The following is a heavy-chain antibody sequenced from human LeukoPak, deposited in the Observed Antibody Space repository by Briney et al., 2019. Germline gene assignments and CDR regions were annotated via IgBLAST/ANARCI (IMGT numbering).Heavy chain of an antibody. CDR1: GYSFTSYW. Sequence: GESLKISCKGSGYSFTSYWIGWVRQMPGKGLEWMGIIYPGDSDTRYSPSFQGQVTISADKSISTAYQQWSSLKASDTAMYYCARRDCSSTSCYVGEAFDIWGQGTMVTVSS. J-gene: IGHJ3*02. D-gene: IGHD2-2*01. CDR3: ARRDCSSTSCYVGEAFDI. V-gene: IGHV5-51*01. CDR2: IYPGDSDT.